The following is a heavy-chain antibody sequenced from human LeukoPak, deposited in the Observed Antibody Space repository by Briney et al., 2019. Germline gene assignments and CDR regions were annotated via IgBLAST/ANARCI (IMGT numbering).Heavy chain of an antibody. J-gene: IGHJ5*02. CDR2: ISSSSSYI. D-gene: IGHD4-17*01. CDR1: GFTFSSYS. Sequence: PGGSLRLSCAASGFTFSSYSMNWVRQAPGKGLEWVSSISSSSSYIYYADSVKGRFTISRDNAKNSLYLQMNSLRAEDMAVYYCAKGSTVTPGNVNWFDTWGQGTLVTVSS. CDR3: AKGSTVTPGNVNWFDT. V-gene: IGHV3-21*04.